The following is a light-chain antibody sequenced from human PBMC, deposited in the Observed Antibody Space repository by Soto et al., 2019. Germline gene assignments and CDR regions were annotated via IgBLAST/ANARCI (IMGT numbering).Light chain of an antibody. CDR2: LNSDGSH. Sequence: QLVLTQSPSASASLGASVKLTCTLSSGHSRYAIAWHQQQPEKGPRYLMRLNSDGSHNKGDGIPDRFSGSSSGAERYLTISSLQSEDEADYYCQTWGTGNRVFGGGTKVTVL. CDR3: QTWGTGNRV. CDR1: SGHSRYA. V-gene: IGLV4-69*02. J-gene: IGLJ2*01.